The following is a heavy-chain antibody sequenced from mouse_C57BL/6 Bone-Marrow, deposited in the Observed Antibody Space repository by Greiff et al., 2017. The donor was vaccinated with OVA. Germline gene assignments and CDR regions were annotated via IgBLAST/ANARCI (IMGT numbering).Heavy chain of an antibody. J-gene: IGHJ2*01. Sequence: QVQLKESGAELVMPGASVKLSCKASGYTFTSYWMHWVKQRPGQGLEWIGEIDPSDSYTNYNQKFKGKSTLTVDKSSSTAYMQLSSLTSEDSAVYYCARGGNWDLDYWGQGTTLTVSS. V-gene: IGHV1-69*01. CDR3: ARGGNWDLDY. CDR2: IDPSDSYT. D-gene: IGHD4-1*01. CDR1: GYTFTSYW.